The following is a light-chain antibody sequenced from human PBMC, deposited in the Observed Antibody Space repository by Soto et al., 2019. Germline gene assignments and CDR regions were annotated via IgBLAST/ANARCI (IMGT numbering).Light chain of an antibody. CDR3: QSYDSSLSGFYV. Sequence: QSVLTQPPSVSGAPGQRVTISCTGSSSKIGAVYDVHWYQQVPGTAPKLLIYGNSNRPSGVPDRFSGSKSDTSASLAITGLQAEDEADYYCQSYDSSLSGFYVFGTGTKLTVL. CDR2: GNS. V-gene: IGLV1-40*01. CDR1: SSKIGAVYD. J-gene: IGLJ1*01.